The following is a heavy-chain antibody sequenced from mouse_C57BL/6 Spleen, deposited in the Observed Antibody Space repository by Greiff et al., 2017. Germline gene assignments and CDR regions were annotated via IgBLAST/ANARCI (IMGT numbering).Heavy chain of an antibody. CDR2: ILPGSGST. J-gene: IGHJ1*03. CDR1: GYTFTGYW. Sequence: QVQLKESGAELMKPGASVKLSCKATGYTFTGYWIAWVKQRPGHGLEWIGEILPGSGSTNYNEKFKGKATFTAATSSNTAYMQLSSLTTEDSAIYYSAEGIYYYGSSYDWYFDVWGTGTTVTVSS. V-gene: IGHV1-9*01. D-gene: IGHD1-1*01. CDR3: AEGIYYYGSSYDWYFDV.